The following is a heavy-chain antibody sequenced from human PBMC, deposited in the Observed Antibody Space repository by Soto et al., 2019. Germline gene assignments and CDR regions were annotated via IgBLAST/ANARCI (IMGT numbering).Heavy chain of an antibody. J-gene: IGHJ6*02. CDR3: ARDDLLWFGELSRYYGMDV. V-gene: IGHV4-34*01. Sequence: SGTLSLTCSLYGGSFLVYHWRWIRRPPGKGLEWIGEINHSGSTNYNPSLKSRVTISVDTSKNQFSLKLSSVTAADTAVYYCARDDLLWFGELSRYYGMDVWGQGTTVT. D-gene: IGHD3-10*01. CDR1: GGSFLVYH. CDR2: INHSGST.